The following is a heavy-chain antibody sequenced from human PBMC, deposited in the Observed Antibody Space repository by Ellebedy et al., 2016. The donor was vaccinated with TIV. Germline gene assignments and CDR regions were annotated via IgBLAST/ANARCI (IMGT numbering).Heavy chain of an antibody. D-gene: IGHD2-15*01. CDR2: IKEDGSRT. V-gene: IGHV3-7*01. CDR3: ATGARSEGGY. J-gene: IGHJ4*02. CDR1: GFTFTDYY. Sequence: PGGSLRLSCAASGFTFTDYYMSWIRQAPGKGLEWVANIKEDGSRTSYVDSVRGRFTISRDNAKNSLYLQMNSLRAEDTAVYYCATGARSEGGYWGQGTLVTVSS.